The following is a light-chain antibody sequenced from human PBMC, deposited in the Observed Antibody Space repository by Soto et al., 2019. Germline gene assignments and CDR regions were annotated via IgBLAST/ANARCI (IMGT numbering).Light chain of an antibody. CDR1: QSLLHSNGYNY. J-gene: IGKJ4*01. Sequence: DIVMTQSPLSLPVTPGEPASISCRSSQSLLHSNGYNYLDWYLQKPGQSPQLLIYLGSNRASGVPDMFSGSGSGTDFTLKISRVEAEDVGVYYCMQAVQAWLTFGGGTKVEIK. CDR2: LGS. CDR3: MQAVQAWLT. V-gene: IGKV2-28*01.